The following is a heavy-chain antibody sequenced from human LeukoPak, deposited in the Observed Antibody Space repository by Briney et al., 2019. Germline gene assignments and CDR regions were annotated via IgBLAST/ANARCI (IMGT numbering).Heavy chain of an antibody. CDR3: ASRRITIFGVAAANDY. Sequence: SETLSLTCAVYGGSFSCYYWSWIRQPPGKGLEWIGEINHSGSTNYNPSLKSRVTISVDTSKNQFSLKLSSVTAADTAVYYCASRRITIFGVAAANDYWGQGTLVTVSS. V-gene: IGHV4-34*01. D-gene: IGHD3-3*01. CDR2: INHSGST. CDR1: GGSFSCYY. J-gene: IGHJ4*02.